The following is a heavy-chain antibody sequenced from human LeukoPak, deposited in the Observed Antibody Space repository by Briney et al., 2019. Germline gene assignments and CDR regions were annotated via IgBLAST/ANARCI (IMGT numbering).Heavy chain of an antibody. J-gene: IGHJ5*02. CDR2: IYYSGST. Sequence: SETLSLTCTVSGGSISSSSYYWGWIRQPPGKGLEWIGSIYYSGSTYYNPSLKSRVTISVDTSKNQFSLKLSSVTAADTAVYYCARRAGGATGPYDWFDPWGQGTLVTVSS. D-gene: IGHD1-26*01. CDR1: GGSISSSSYY. V-gene: IGHV4-39*01. CDR3: ARRAGGATGPYDWFDP.